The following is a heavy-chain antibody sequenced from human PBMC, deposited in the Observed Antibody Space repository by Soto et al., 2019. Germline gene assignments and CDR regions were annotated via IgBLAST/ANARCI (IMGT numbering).Heavy chain of an antibody. D-gene: IGHD1-7*01. Sequence: QVQLVQSGAEVKKPGSSVKVSCKASGGTFSSYTISWVRQAPGQGLEWMGRIIPILGIANYAQKFQGRVTITADNSTSTAYMELSSLRSEDTAVYYCAIDLYWSYDAYCFDYWGQGTLVTVSS. V-gene: IGHV1-69*08. CDR2: IIPILGIA. CDR1: GGTFSSYT. J-gene: IGHJ4*02. CDR3: AIDLYWSYDAYCFDY.